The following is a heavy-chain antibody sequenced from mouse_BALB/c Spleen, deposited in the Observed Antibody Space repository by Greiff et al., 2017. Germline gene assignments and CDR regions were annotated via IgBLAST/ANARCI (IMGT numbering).Heavy chain of an antibody. CDR2: IDPANGNT. J-gene: IGHJ4*01. V-gene: IGHV14-3*02. CDR3: ASIGNDYDAMDY. D-gene: IGHD4-1*01. Sequence: EVKLVESGAELVKPGASVKLSCTASGFNIKDTYMHWVKQRPEQGLEWIGRIDPANGNTKYDPKFQGKATITADTSSNTAYLQLSSLTSEDTAVYYCASIGNDYDAMDYWGQGTSVTVSS. CDR1: GFNIKDTY.